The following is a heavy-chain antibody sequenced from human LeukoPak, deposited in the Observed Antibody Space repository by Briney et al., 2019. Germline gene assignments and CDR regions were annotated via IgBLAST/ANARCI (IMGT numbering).Heavy chain of an antibody. J-gene: IGHJ5*02. D-gene: IGHD6-19*01. CDR2: INHSGST. Sequence: SETLSLTCAVSGGSISSYYWSWIRQPPGKGLEWIGEINHSGSTNYNPSLKSRVTISVDTSKNQFSLKLSSVTAADTAVYYCASGMMAVAGNWFDPWGQGTLVTVSS. CDR1: GGSISSYY. CDR3: ASGMMAVAGNWFDP. V-gene: IGHV4-34*01.